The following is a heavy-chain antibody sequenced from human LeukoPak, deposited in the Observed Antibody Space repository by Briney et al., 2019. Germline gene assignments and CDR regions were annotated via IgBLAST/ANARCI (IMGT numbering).Heavy chain of an antibody. J-gene: IGHJ6*04. CDR3: AELGITMIGGV. CDR1: GFTFSGYE. D-gene: IGHD3-10*02. V-gene: IGHV3-48*03. CDR2: VSSSGSTI. Sequence: GGSLRLSCAASGFTFSGYEMNWVRQAPGKGLEWVSYVSSSGSTIYYADSVKGRFTISRDNAKNSLYLQMNSLRAEDTAVYYCAELGITMIGGVWGKGTTVTISS.